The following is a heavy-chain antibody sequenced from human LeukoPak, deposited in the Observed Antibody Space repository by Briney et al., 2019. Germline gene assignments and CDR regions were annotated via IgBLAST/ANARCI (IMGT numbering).Heavy chain of an antibody. Sequence: GGSLRLSCAASGFTFRSYAMHWVRQAPGKGLEWVAVIWFDGINTNHADSVKGRFTVSRDNSKNTLFLQMNSLRAEDTAVYFCVRDYCSGGSCYESKWFDPWGQGTLVTVSS. J-gene: IGHJ5*02. CDR1: GFTFRSYA. CDR2: IWFDGINT. D-gene: IGHD2-15*01. V-gene: IGHV3-33*08. CDR3: VRDYCSGGSCYESKWFDP.